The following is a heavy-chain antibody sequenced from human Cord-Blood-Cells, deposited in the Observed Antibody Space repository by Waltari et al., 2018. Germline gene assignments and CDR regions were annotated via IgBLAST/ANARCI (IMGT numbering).Heavy chain of an antibody. CDR3: ARGAVAGTVFDY. D-gene: IGHD6-19*01. CDR1: GGSISSSSYY. CDR2: IYYSGST. Sequence: QLQLQESGPGLVKPSETLSLTCTVSGGSISSSSYYWGWIRQPPGTGLEWIGSIYYSGSTYYNPSLKRRVTISVDTAKNQFSLKLSSVTAADTAVYYCARGAVAGTVFDYWGQGTLVTVSS. V-gene: IGHV4-39*01. J-gene: IGHJ4*02.